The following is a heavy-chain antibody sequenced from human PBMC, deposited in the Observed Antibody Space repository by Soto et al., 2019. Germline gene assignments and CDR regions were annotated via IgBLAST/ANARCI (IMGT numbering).Heavy chain of an antibody. Sequence: QTGGSLRLSCEASGFTFSNFWMTWVRQAPGKGLEWVTNIKHDESEENYLDSVKGRFTISRDNTKNLVYLQMNRLRAEDTAVYYCARSGRDGYNPWGQGTLVTVSS. J-gene: IGHJ5*02. CDR2: IKHDESEE. V-gene: IGHV3-7*01. D-gene: IGHD5-12*01. CDR3: ARSGRDGYNP. CDR1: GFTFSNFW.